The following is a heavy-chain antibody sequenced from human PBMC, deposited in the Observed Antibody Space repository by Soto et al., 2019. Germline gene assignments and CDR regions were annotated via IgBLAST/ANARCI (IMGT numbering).Heavy chain of an antibody. D-gene: IGHD3-10*01. CDR2: IRSKVNTYAT. CDR1: GFTFRGSA. J-gene: IGHJ6*02. V-gene: IGHV3-73*02. Sequence: EVQLVESGGGLVQPGGSLKLSCAASGFTFRGSAIHWVRQASGKGLEWVGRIRSKVNTYATAYAVSVKGRFTISRDDSENTAYLQMSSLRTEDTAVYYCTRQVGQDNYYGSGTYSYYYFYGMDVWGQGTTVTVSS. CDR3: TRQVGQDNYYGSGTYSYYYFYGMDV.